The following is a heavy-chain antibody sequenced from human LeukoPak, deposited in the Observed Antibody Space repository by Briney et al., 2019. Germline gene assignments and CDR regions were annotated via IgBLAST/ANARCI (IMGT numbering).Heavy chain of an antibody. CDR1: GYTFTYG. J-gene: IGHJ4*02. V-gene: IGHV1-18*01. CDR3: ARDGYFDY. CDR2: INPTNGNT. Sequence: ASVKVSCKGSGYTFTYGVGWVRQAPGQGLEWMGWINPTNGNTNYAQKPQGRVTMTTDTSTSTAYMELRSLRSDDTAVYYCARDGYFDYWGQGTLVTVSS.